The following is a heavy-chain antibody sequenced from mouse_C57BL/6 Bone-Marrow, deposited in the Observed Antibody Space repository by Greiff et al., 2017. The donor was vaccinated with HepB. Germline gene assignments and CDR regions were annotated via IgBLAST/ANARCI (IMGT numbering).Heavy chain of an antibody. CDR1: GFTFSSYA. V-gene: IGHV5-4*01. CDR3: ARDDGRGYYFDY. CDR2: ISDGGSYT. J-gene: IGHJ2*01. Sequence: EVMLVESGGGLVKPGGSLKLSCAASGFTFSSYAMSWVRQTPEKRLEWVATISDGGSYTYYPDNVKGRFTISRDNAKNNLYLQMSHLKSEDTAMYYCARDDGRGYYFDYWGQGTTLTVSS. D-gene: IGHD1-1*01.